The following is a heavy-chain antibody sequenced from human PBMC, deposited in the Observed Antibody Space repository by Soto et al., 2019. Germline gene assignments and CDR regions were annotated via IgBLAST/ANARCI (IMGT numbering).Heavy chain of an antibody. J-gene: IGHJ6*02. CDR2: VSANNGRT. CDR1: GFTFSNYG. CDR3: ATGGLEYSYGPVARSYYGMDV. V-gene: IGHV1-18*01. D-gene: IGHD5-18*01. Sequence: ASVKVSCKASGFTFSNYGLNWVRQAPGQGLEWMGWVSANNGRTNYAQNLQGRVSMTTDTSTSTAYMELRGLTFDDTAVYYCATGGLEYSYGPVARSYYGMDVWGQGTTVTVSS.